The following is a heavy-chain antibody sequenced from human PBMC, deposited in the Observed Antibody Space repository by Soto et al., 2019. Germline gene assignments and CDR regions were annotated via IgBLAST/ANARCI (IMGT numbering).Heavy chain of an antibody. J-gene: IGHJ5*02. Sequence: SETLSLTCSVSGGSISSGGYYWSWIRQHPGKGLEWIGYIYYSGSTYYNPSLKSRVTISVDTSKNQFSLKLSSVTAADTAVYYCVREAAGITGTTGAVDPRGQGTLVTVSS. CDR2: IYYSGST. V-gene: IGHV4-31*03. CDR1: GGSISSGGYY. D-gene: IGHD1-7*01. CDR3: VREAAGITGTTGAVDP.